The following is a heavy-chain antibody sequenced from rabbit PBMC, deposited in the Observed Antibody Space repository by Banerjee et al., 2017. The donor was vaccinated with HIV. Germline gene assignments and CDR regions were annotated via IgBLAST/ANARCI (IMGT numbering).Heavy chain of an antibody. J-gene: IGHJ6*01. D-gene: IGHD6-1*01. CDR3: GRDRDGDAGYGSLAL. CDR1: GFSFTSSYW. Sequence: QEQLEESGGDLVKPEGSLTLTCTASGFSFTSSYWICWVRQAPGKGLEWIACINTSSGNTVYASWAKGRFTISKTSSTTVTLQMTSLTAADTATYFCGRDRDGDAGYGSLALWGQGTLVTVS. V-gene: IGHV1S45*01. CDR2: INTSSGNT.